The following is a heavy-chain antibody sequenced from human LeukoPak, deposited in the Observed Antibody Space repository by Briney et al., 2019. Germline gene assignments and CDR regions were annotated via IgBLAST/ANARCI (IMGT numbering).Heavy chain of an antibody. J-gene: IGHJ3*02. CDR2: IYTTGGP. Sequence: PSETLSLTCTVSGGSISSYYWNWIRQPAGKGLEWVGLIYTTGGPNYNPSLKSRVTMSVDTSKNHFSLKLSSVTAADTAVYYCARAHPTTLLSSCTSCYGACAFDIWGQGTMVTVSS. CDR1: GGSISSYY. V-gene: IGHV4-4*07. D-gene: IGHD2-2*01. CDR3: ARAHPTTLLSSCTSCYGACAFDI.